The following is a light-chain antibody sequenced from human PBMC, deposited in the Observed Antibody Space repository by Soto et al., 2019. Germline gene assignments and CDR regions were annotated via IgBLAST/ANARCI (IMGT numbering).Light chain of an antibody. J-gene: IGLJ2*01. CDR3: SSFAGSDDFVV. Sequence: QSALTQPPSASGSPGQSVTISCTGTSSYVGGYQSVSWHQQRPGVAPKLMIYEVNKRPSGVPDRFSGSKSGNTASLTVSGLQAEDEADYYCSSFAGSDDFVVFGGGTKLTVL. V-gene: IGLV2-8*01. CDR2: EVN. CDR1: SSYVGGYQS.